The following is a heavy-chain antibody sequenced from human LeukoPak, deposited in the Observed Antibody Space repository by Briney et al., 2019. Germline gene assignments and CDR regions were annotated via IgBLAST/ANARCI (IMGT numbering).Heavy chain of an antibody. J-gene: IGHJ4*02. Sequence: SETLSLTCTVSGGSISSSNYLWGWIRQPPGKGLEWIGSAYYSGGTYYSPSLKSRVTISVDTSKNQFSLNLNSVTAADTAVYYCAKVATAWSFDCWGQGTLVTVSS. D-gene: IGHD5-12*01. CDR2: AYYSGGT. CDR3: AKVATAWSFDC. CDR1: GGSISSSNYL. V-gene: IGHV4-39*07.